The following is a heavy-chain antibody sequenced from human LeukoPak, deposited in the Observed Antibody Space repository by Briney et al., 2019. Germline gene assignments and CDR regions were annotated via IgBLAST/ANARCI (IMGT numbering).Heavy chain of an antibody. CDR2: IYYSGST. CDR1: GGSISSGDYY. J-gene: IGHJ4*02. D-gene: IGHD6-6*01. V-gene: IGHV4-30-4*08. CDR3: ARDQELDFDY. Sequence: SETLSLTCTVSGGSISSGDYYWSWIRQPPGKGLEWIGYIYYSGSTYYNPPLKSRVTISVDTSKNQFSLKLSSVTAADTAVYYCARDQELDFDYWGQGTLVTVSS.